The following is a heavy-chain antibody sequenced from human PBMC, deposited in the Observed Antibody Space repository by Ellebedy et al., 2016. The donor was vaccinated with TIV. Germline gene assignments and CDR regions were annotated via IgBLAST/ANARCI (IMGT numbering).Heavy chain of an antibody. CDR2: ITPSGSNM. CDR3: ARDPDSSSKIDY. V-gene: IGHV3-21*01. Sequence: GESLKISXAASGFTFSNHYMSWVRQAPGKGLEWVSYITPSGSNMYYADSVKGRFTISRDNARKSLYLQMNSLRAEDTAVYYCARDPDSSSKIDYWGQGTLVTVSS. J-gene: IGHJ4*02. D-gene: IGHD1-14*01. CDR1: GFTFSNHY.